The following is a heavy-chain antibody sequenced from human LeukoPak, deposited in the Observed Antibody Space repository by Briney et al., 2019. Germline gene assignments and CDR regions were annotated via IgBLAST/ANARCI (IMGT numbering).Heavy chain of an antibody. CDR2: ISSSSSTI. V-gene: IGHV3-48*04. CDR1: GFTFSSYS. Sequence: GGSLRLSCAASGFTFSSYSMNWVRQAPGKGLEWVSYISSSSSTIYYADSVKGRFTISRDNAKYSLYLRMNSLRAEDTAVYYCARGSPVKSSSGHDYWGQGTLVTVSS. CDR3: ARGSPVKSSSGHDY. D-gene: IGHD6-19*01. J-gene: IGHJ4*02.